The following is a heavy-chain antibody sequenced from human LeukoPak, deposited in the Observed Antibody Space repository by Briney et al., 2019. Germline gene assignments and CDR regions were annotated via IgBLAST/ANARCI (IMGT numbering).Heavy chain of an antibody. CDR1: GGSISSGDYY. D-gene: IGHD4-17*01. Sequence: PSETLSLTCTVSGGSISSGDYYWSWIRQPPGKGLEWIGYIYYSGSTYYNPSLKSRVTISVDTSKNQFSLKLTSVTAADTAVYYCARDADHGDSHNWFDPWGQGTLVTVSS. V-gene: IGHV4-30-4*02. CDR2: IYYSGST. CDR3: ARDADHGDSHNWFDP. J-gene: IGHJ5*02.